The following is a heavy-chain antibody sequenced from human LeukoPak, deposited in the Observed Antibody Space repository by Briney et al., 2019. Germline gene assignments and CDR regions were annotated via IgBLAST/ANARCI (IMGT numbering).Heavy chain of an antibody. CDR1: GGTFSSDA. CDR2: IIPIFGTA. D-gene: IGHD2-15*01. V-gene: IGHV1-69*06. Sequence: SVKVSCKASGGTFSSDAISCVRQAPGQGLEWMGGIIPIFGTANYAQKFQGRVTITADKSTSTAYMELSSLRSEDTAVYYCARALYCSGGSCYRSDAFHIWGQGTMVTVSS. CDR3: ARALYCSGGSCYRSDAFHI. J-gene: IGHJ3*02.